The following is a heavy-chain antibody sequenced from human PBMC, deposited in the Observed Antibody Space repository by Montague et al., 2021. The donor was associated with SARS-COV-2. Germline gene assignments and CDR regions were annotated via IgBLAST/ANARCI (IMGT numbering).Heavy chain of an antibody. Sequence: SETLSPTCAVYGGSFSGYYWSWIRQPPGKGLEWIGEINHSGSTNYNPSLRSRVTISVDTSKNQFSLKLSSVTAADTAVYYCARGPRTTMIVVVITDIWFDPWGQGTLVTVSS. CDR3: ARGPRTTMIVVVITDIWFDP. D-gene: IGHD3-22*01. CDR2: INHSGST. V-gene: IGHV4-34*01. J-gene: IGHJ5*02. CDR1: GGSFSGYY.